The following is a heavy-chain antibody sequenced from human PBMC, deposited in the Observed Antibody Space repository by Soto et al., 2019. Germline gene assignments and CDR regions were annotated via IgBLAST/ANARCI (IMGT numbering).Heavy chain of an antibody. CDR2: VHDSWGS. CDR1: GGSISSYY. Sequence: SETLSLTCTVSGGSISSYYWSWIRQPPGKGLEWIGYVHDSWGSHYNPSLKSRVAISLDTSKSQFSLKLTSVTAADTAVYYCAREKITGLFDYWGQGTLVTVSS. V-gene: IGHV4-59*12. D-gene: IGHD2-8*02. J-gene: IGHJ4*02. CDR3: AREKITGLFDY.